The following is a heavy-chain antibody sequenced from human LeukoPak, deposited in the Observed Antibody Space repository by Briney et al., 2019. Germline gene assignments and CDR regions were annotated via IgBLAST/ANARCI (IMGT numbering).Heavy chain of an antibody. CDR1: GFTFSSYS. D-gene: IGHD3-10*01. CDR3: ARDQLKTGSYFDY. CDR2: ISSSSSYI. Sequence: GGSLRLSCAASGFTFSSYSMNWVHQAPGKGPEWVSSISSSSSYIYYADSVKGRFTISRDNAKNSLYLQMNSLRAEDTAVYYCARDQLKTGSYFDYWGQGTLVTVSS. J-gene: IGHJ4*02. V-gene: IGHV3-21*01.